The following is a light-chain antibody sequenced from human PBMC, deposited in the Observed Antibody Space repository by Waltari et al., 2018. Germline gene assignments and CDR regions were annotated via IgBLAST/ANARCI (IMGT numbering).Light chain of an antibody. CDR2: YAS. J-gene: IGKJ4*01. V-gene: IGKV1-33*01. CDR3: QQYDDFPLT. Sequence: DIQMTQSPSSLSASVGDRVTITCQASQDISNNLNWYQQKPGKAPKLLISYASTLERGVPLRFSGSGSGTSFTFINSSLQPEDIAIYFCQQYDDFPLTFGGGTKIEIK. CDR1: QDISNN.